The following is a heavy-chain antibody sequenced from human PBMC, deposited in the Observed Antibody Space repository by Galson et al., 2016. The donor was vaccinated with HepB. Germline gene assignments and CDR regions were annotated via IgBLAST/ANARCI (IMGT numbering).Heavy chain of an antibody. V-gene: IGHV4-34*01. J-gene: IGHJ5*02. CDR3: ARGGGKYSSGWYGP. D-gene: IGHD6-19*01. Sequence: SETLSPTCAVFGGSLSSSYWSWIRQPPGKGLEWIGEINHSGRTNYNPSLKSRVTISVDTSKNQLSLKLSSVTAADTAVYFCARGGGKYSSGWYGPWGQGTLVTVSS. CDR1: GGSLSSSY. CDR2: INHSGRT.